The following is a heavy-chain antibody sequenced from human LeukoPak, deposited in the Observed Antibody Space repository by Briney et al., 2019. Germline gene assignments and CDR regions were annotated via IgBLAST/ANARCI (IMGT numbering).Heavy chain of an antibody. Sequence: PSETLSLTCTVSGGSISSGSYYWSWIRQPAGKGLEWIGEINHSGSTNYNPSLKSRVTISVDTSKNQFSLKLSSVTAADTAVYYCARLITMVRGVKVPSRYYMDVWGKGTTVTISS. V-gene: IGHV4-61*10. J-gene: IGHJ6*03. CDR1: GGSISSGSYY. CDR2: INHSGST. CDR3: ARLITMVRGVKVPSRYYMDV. D-gene: IGHD3-10*01.